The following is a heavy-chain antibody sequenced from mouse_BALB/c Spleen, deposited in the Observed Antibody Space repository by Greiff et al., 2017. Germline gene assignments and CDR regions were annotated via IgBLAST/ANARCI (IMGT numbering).Heavy chain of an antibody. CDR1: GYSFTSYY. CDR3: ARNFFDY. V-gene: IGHV1S135*01. CDR2: IDPFNGGT. Sequence: EVQLQQSGPELMKPGASVKISCKASGYSFTSYYMHWVKQSHGKSLEWIGYIDPFNGGTSYNQKFKGKATLTVDKSSSTAYMHLSSLTSEDSAVYYCARNFFDYWGQGTTLTVSS. J-gene: IGHJ2*01.